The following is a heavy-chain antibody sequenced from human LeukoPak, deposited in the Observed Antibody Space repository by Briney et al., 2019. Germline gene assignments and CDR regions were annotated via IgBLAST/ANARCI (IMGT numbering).Heavy chain of an antibody. CDR3: AREPLYSYGYSSFAY. D-gene: IGHD5-18*01. CDR1: GFTFSSYW. CDR2: IKQDGSEK. V-gene: IGHV3-7*03. J-gene: IGHJ4*02. Sequence: GGSLRLSCAASGFTFSSYWTSWVRQAPGKGLEWVANIKQDGSEKYYVDSVKGRFTISRDDAKNSLYLQMNSLRAEDTAVYYCAREPLYSYGYSSFAYWGQGTLVTVSS.